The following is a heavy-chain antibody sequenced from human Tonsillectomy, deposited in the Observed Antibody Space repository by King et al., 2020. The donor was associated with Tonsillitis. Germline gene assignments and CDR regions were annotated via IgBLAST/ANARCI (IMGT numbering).Heavy chain of an antibody. J-gene: IGHJ6*03. CDR3: AGESADYSYYYYMDV. CDR1: GFTFSDYA. Sequence: VQLVESGGGVVQPGRSLRLSCAASGFTFSDYAMHWVRQAPGKGLEWVAVISYDGSNNYYADSVKGRFTISRDNSKNTLFLQMNSLRAEDTAVYYCAGESADYSYYYYMDVWGKGTTVTVSS. D-gene: IGHD6-19*01. V-gene: IGHV3-30*17. CDR2: ISYDGSNN.